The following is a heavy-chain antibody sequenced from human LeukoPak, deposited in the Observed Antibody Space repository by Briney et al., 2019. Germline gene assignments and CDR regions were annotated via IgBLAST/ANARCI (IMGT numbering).Heavy chain of an antibody. CDR2: IIPIFGTA. CDR3: ARSPPQNFDILTGYFAD. J-gene: IGHJ4*02. Sequence: GAPVKVSCKASGGTFSSYTISWVRQAPGQGLEWMGGIIPIFGTANHAQRFQGRDTITADESTSTAYMELSSLRSEDTAAYYCARSPPQNFDILTGYFADWGQGTLVTVSS. CDR1: GGTFSSYT. D-gene: IGHD3-9*01. V-gene: IGHV1-69*13.